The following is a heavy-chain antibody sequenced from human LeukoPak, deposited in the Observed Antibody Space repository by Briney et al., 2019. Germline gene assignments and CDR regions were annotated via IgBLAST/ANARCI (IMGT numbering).Heavy chain of an antibody. CDR3: ARRGVVIRVILVGFHKEAYYFDS. V-gene: IGHV3-23*01. CDR2: ISGSGGRT. J-gene: IGHJ4*02. CDR1: GTTLSNYG. Sequence: GGSLRLSCAVSGTTLSNYGMSWVRQAPGQGLEWVAGISGSGGRTNYADAVKGRLAISRDNAKNTLFLQMNSLRVEDTAVYFCARRGVVIRVILVGFHKEAYYFDSWGQGALVTVSS. D-gene: IGHD3-22*01.